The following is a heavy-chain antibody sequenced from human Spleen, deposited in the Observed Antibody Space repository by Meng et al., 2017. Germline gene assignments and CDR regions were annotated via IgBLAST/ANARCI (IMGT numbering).Heavy chain of an antibody. D-gene: IGHD2-21*02. CDR3: ARVAYRWGGDCSYFDY. J-gene: IGHJ4*02. Sequence: QVQLQQWGAGLLKPSETLSLTCAVYGVSFSGYYWSWFRQPPGKGLEWIGEVNHSGSTNYNPSLKSRVTISVDTSKNQFSLKLSSVTAADTAVYYCARVAYRWGGDCSYFDYWGQGTLVTVSS. CDR1: GVSFSGYY. V-gene: IGHV4-34*01. CDR2: VNHSGST.